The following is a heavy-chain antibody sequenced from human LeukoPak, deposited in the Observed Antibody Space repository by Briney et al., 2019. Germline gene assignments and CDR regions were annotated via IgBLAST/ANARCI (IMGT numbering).Heavy chain of an antibody. Sequence: GGSLRLSCAASGFIFSNFAMSWVRQAPGKGLEWVAGISGNGGSTSYADSVKGRFNISRDNSKKTLDLQMNSLRAEDTAVYYCAKNRGAGSHYYYHMNVWGKGTTVTVSS. CDR1: GFIFSNFA. D-gene: IGHD1-26*01. J-gene: IGHJ6*03. CDR3: AKNRGAGSHYYYHMNV. CDR2: ISGNGGST. V-gene: IGHV3-23*01.